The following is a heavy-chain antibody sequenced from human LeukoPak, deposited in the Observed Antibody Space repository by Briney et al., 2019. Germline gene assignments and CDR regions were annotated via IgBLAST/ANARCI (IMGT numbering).Heavy chain of an antibody. V-gene: IGHV4-59*01. Sequence: SETLSLTCTVSGGSISGYYWSWIRQPPGKGLEWLGYIYYSGSTNYNPSLNNRVTISVDTSKNQFSLKMYSVTAADTAVYYCARGDRAGDYGHYFDYWGQGTLVTVSS. CDR2: IYYSGST. CDR1: GGSISGYY. CDR3: ARGDRAGDYGHYFDY. J-gene: IGHJ4*02. D-gene: IGHD4-17*01.